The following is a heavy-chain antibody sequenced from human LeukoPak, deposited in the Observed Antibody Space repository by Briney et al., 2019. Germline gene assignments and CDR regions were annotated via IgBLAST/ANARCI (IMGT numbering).Heavy chain of an antibody. CDR3: ARQGYTASYYFLDF. CDR2: IYTIGTT. Sequence: SETLSLTCDVSGGSIRSYYWGWVRQPAGKGLEWIGRIYTIGTTNFNPSLKSRLAMSVDTSKNQFSLKLTSVTAADTAVYFCARQGYTASYYFLDFWSQGTLVTVSS. J-gene: IGHJ4*02. D-gene: IGHD1-26*01. V-gene: IGHV4-4*07. CDR1: GGSIRSYY.